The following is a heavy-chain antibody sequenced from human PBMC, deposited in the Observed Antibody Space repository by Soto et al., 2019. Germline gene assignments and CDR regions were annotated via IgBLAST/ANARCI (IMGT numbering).Heavy chain of an antibody. V-gene: IGHV3-21*01. J-gene: IGHJ1*01. CDR2: ISSSSSYI. Sequence: GGSLRLSCAASGFTFSSYSMNWVRQAPGKGLEWVSSISSSSSYIYYADSVKGRLTISRDNAKNSLYLQMNSLRAEDTAVYYSERERAYGDYVATYFQHWGQGTLVTVSP. D-gene: IGHD4-17*01. CDR1: GFTFSSYS. CDR3: ERERAYGDYVATYFQH.